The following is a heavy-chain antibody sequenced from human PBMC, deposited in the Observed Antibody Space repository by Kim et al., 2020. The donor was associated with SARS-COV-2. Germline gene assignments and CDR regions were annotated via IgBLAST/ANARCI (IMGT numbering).Heavy chain of an antibody. J-gene: IGHJ5*02. CDR1: GGSISSYY. CDR3: ARDIWIAAAGTSWFDP. CDR2: IYYSGST. V-gene: IGHV4-59*13. Sequence: SETLSLTCTVSGGSISSYYWSWIRQPPGKGLEWIGYIYYSGSTNYNPSLKSRVTISVDTSTNQFSLKLSSVTAADTAVYYGARDIWIAAAGTSWFDPWGQATLVTVSS. D-gene: IGHD6-13*01.